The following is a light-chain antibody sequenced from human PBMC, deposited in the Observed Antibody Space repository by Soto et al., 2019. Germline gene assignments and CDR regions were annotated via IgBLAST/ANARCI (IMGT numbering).Light chain of an antibody. CDR1: QSISSSS. CDR3: QQYGNSPLT. J-gene: IGKJ4*01. V-gene: IGKV3-20*01. Sequence: EIVLTQSPGTLSLSPGERATLSCRASQSISSSSLAWYQQKPGQAPRLLIYGASSRATAIPDRFSGSGSGTDFNLTISRLEPEDFAVYYCQQYGNSPLTFGGGTKVEI. CDR2: GAS.